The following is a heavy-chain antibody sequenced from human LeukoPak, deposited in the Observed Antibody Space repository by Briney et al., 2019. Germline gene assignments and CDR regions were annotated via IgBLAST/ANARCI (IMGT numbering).Heavy chain of an antibody. CDR2: IIAYNGNI. J-gene: IGHJ2*01. D-gene: IGHD2-15*01. Sequence: ASVKVSCKASGYTFSNYGITWVRQAPGQGLEWMGWIIAYNGNINYAQKVQGRVTMTTDTSTSTAYMELRSLRSDDTAVYYCARVVVVAATRATWYFDLWGRGTLVTDSS. CDR3: ARVVVVAATRATWYFDL. CDR1: GYTFSNYG. V-gene: IGHV1-18*01.